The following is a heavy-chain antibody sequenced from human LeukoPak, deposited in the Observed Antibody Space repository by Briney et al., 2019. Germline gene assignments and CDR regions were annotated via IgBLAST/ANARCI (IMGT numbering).Heavy chain of an antibody. CDR1: GFTFSSYS. D-gene: IGHD3-3*01. J-gene: IGHJ4*02. CDR3: ATKVWSGYPRYFDY. CDR2: ISSSSSYI. V-gene: IGHV3-21*01. Sequence: GGSLRLSCAASGFTFSSYSMNWVRQAPGKGLEWVSSISSSSSYIYYADSVKGRFTTSRDNAKNSLYLQMNSLRAEDTAVYYCATKVWSGYPRYFDYWGQGTLVTVSS.